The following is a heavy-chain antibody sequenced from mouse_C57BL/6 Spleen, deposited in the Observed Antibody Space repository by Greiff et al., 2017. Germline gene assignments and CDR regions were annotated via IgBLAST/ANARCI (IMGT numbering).Heavy chain of an antibody. Sequence: EVSWVSFEGGLFQLGGSLGPSFPPSESTSPVSYLSWFPQLPGKPLGWLGFIRNKANGYTTEYSASVKGRFTISRDNSQSILYLQMNALRAEDSATYYCARYDYYGGYAMDYWGQGTSVTVSS. V-gene: IGHV7-3*01. D-gene: IGHD1-1*01. CDR2: IRNKANGYTT. CDR1: ESTSPVSY. CDR3: ARYDYYGGYAMDY. J-gene: IGHJ4*01.